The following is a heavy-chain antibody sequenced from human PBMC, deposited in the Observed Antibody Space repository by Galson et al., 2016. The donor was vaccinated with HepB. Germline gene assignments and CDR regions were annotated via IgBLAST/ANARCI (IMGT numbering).Heavy chain of an antibody. Sequence: TLSLTCTVSLDPICITGYFWSWIRQVPGGGLEGIGYIYHSGSVYLNPSLKSRSVISVDTSKNQFSLDVRSVTAADTAVYFCARYGSWTGFDYWGRGILVTVSS. CDR3: ARYGSWTGFDY. J-gene: IGHJ4*02. CDR1: LDPICITGYF. V-gene: IGHV4-31*03. D-gene: IGHD6-13*01. CDR2: IYHSGSV.